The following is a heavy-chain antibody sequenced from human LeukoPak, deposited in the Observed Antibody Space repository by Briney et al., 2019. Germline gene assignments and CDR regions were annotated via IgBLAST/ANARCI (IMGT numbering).Heavy chain of an antibody. D-gene: IGHD7-27*01. V-gene: IGHV1-2*02. CDR3: AKSTNWGSISDGFDI. J-gene: IGHJ3*02. CDR2: INPNSGGA. Sequence: ASVKVSCKASGYSFVGYYIHWVRQAPGQGLEWMGWINPNSGGANYAQKFQGRVTMTRDTSISTVYMELTRLRSDDTAMYYCAKSTNWGSISDGFDIWGQGTMVTVAS. CDR1: GYSFVGYY.